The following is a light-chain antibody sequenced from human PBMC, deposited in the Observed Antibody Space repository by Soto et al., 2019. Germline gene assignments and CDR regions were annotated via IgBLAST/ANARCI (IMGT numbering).Light chain of an antibody. CDR1: QSISSW. Sequence: DIQMTQSPSTLSACIGDGDTISGRASQSISSWVAWYQQKPGKDPKLLIYKASSLESGVPSRFSGSGSGTEFTLTISSLQSEDFAEYHCQQYNNWPQTCGQGTKGDIK. CDR3: QQYNNWPQT. J-gene: IGKJ1*01. CDR2: KAS. V-gene: IGKV1-5*03.